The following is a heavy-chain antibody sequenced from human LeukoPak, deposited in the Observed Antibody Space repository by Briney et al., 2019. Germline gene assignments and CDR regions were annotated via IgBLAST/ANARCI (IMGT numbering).Heavy chain of an antibody. V-gene: IGHV3-23*01. CDR1: GFTINNYV. CDR3: AGGWGGYPRYYLDY. CDR2: ISGGSGIT. D-gene: IGHD3-3*01. J-gene: IGHJ4*02. Sequence: GASLRLSCAASGFTINNYVMSCFRQAPRKGLLWVSLISGGSGITAYADSVKRRFTISRDSPKNTLDLQMNSLGAEDTAVYYCAGGWGGYPRYYLDYWGQGALVTVSS.